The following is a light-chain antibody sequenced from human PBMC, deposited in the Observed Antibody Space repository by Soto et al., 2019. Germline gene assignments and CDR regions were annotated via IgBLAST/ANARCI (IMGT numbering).Light chain of an antibody. J-gene: IGKJ1*01. CDR1: QSVTTN. V-gene: IGKV3-20*01. CDR2: GAS. Sequence: EIVMTQSPGTLSVSPGERVTLSCRASQSVTTNLAWYQQKPGQAPRLLIYGASNRATGLPDRFSGSGSGTDFTLTISRLEPEDFAVYYCQQYGSSGTFGQGTKVDIK. CDR3: QQYGSSGT.